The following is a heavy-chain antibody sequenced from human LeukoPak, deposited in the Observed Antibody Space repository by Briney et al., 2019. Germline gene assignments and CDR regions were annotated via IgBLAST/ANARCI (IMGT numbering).Heavy chain of an antibody. V-gene: IGHV3-74*01. CDR3: ARRYCSGGSCYSGIDY. D-gene: IGHD2-15*01. CDR1: GFTFSSYW. CDR2: INSDRSST. Sequence: GGSLRLSCAASGFTFSSYWMHWVRQAPGKGLVWVSRINSDRSSTSYADSVKGRFTISRDNAKNTLYLQMNSLRAEDTAVYYCARRYCSGGSCYSGIDYWGQGTLVTVSS. J-gene: IGHJ4*02.